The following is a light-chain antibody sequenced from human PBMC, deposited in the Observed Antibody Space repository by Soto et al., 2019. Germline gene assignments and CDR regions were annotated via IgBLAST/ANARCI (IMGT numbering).Light chain of an antibody. V-gene: IGKV1-5*03. CDR1: QYVHNY. Sequence: DIQMTQSPSTLSASVGDRVTITCRASQYVHNYLVWYQQKPGEAPKLMIYEAANLESGVPARFSGSGTGTEFVLLISSRQPYDFATYYCQQSNNYPWTFGQGTRVEI. CDR3: QQSNNYPWT. CDR2: EAA. J-gene: IGKJ1*01.